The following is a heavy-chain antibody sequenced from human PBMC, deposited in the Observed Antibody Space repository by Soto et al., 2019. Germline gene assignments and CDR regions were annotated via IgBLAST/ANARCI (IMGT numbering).Heavy chain of an antibody. CDR2: IYYSGST. Sequence: SETLSLTCTVSGGSISSYYWSWIRQPPGKGLEWIGYIYYSGSTNYNPSLKSRVTISVDTSKNQFSLKLSSVTAADTAVYYCARDIDFGSGYAIDVWGRRTTVIVSA. J-gene: IGHJ6*04. CDR1: GGSISSYY. V-gene: IGHV4-59*01. D-gene: IGHD3-3*01. CDR3: ARDIDFGSGYAIDV.